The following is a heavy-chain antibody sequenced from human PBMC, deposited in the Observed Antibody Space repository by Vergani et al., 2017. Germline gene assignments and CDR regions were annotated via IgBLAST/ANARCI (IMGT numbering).Heavy chain of an antibody. CDR1: GGSISSYY. Sequence: QVQLQESGPGLVKPSETLSLTCTVSGGSISSYYWSWIRQPPGKGLEWIGYIYYSGSTNYNPSLKSRVTISVDTSKNQFSLKLSSVTAADTAVYYCARDRMTGYYYYYYYYGMDVWGQGTTVTVSS. CDR3: ARDRMTGYYYYYYYYGMDV. CDR2: IYYSGST. J-gene: IGHJ6*02. D-gene: IGHD3-9*01. V-gene: IGHV4-59*01.